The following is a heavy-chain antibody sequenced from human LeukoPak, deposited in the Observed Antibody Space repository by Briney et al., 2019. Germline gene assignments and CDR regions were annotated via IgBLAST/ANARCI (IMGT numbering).Heavy chain of an antibody. D-gene: IGHD3-10*01. CDR2: IIVDSGKT. Sequence: SVKVSCKASGFTFSGSAVQWVRQARGQRLEWLGWIIVDSGKTHYLQKLQERVTITRDMSTSTAYMELSSLRPEDTAVYYCAADATPLVRGLIIAFGYWGQGTQVTVSS. V-gene: IGHV1-58*01. J-gene: IGHJ4*02. CDR3: AADATPLVRGLIIAFGY. CDR1: GFTFSGSA.